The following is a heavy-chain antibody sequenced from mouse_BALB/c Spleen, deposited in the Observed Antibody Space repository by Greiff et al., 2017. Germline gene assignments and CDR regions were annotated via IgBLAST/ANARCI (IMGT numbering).Heavy chain of an antibody. Sequence: QVQLKESGAELVRPGSSVKISCKASGYAFSSYWMNWVKQRPGQGLEWIGQIYPGDGDTNYNGKFKGKATLTADKSSSTAYMQLSSLTSEDSAVYFCARIYGKYRGYFDYWGQGTTLTVSS. V-gene: IGHV1-80*01. CDR1: GYAFSSYW. CDR3: ARIYGKYRGYFDY. D-gene: IGHD2-1*01. J-gene: IGHJ2*01. CDR2: IYPGDGDT.